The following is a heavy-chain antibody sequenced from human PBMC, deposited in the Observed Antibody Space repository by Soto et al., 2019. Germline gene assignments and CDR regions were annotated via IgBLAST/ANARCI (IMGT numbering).Heavy chain of an antibody. J-gene: IGHJ4*02. CDR2: IIPIFGTA. V-gene: IGHV1-69*13. CDR3: ARDLGAIAAAGTPRASYYFDY. CDR1: GGTFSSYA. Sequence: ASLKVSCKASGGTFSSYAISWVRQAPGQGLEWMGGIIPIFGTANYAQKFQGRVTITADESTSTAYMELSSLRSEDTAVYYCARDLGAIAAAGTPRASYYFDYWGQGTLVTVSS. D-gene: IGHD6-13*01.